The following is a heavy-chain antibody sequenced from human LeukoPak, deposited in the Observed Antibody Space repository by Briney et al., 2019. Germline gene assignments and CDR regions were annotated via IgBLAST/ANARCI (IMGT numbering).Heavy chain of an antibody. CDR1: GFTVSSNY. V-gene: IGHV3-53*01. D-gene: IGHD5-12*01. J-gene: IGHJ6*03. CDR2: IYSGGST. CDR3: ARDEYSGLYYYMDV. Sequence: QAGGSLRLSCAASGFTVSSNYMSWVRQAPGKGLEWVSVIYSGGSTYYADSVKGRFTISRDNAKKSLHLQMNSLRAEDTAVYYCARDEYSGLYYYMDVWGKGTTVTVSS.